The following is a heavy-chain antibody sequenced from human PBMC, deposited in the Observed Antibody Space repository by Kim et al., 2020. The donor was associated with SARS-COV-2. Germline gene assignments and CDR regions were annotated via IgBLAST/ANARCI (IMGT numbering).Heavy chain of an antibody. CDR3: AKQRATGSIHWFFDL. CDR1: GFIFRDYA. Sequence: SLRLSCAGSGFIFRDYAMHWVRQTPGQGLEWLSGINWNSIPLGYADSVKGRFAISRDNAKNSLYLQMNSLGPEDTALYFCAKQRATGSIHWFFDLWGRGTPVIVSS. D-gene: IGHD1-1*01. V-gene: IGHV3-9*01. CDR2: INWNSIPL. J-gene: IGHJ2*01.